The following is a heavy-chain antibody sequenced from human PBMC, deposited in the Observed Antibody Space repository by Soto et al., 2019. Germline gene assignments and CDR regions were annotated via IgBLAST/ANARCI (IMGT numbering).Heavy chain of an antibody. Sequence: GESLKISCKGSGYSFTSYWIGWVRQMPGKGLEWMGIIYPGDSDTRYSPSFQGQVTISADKSISTAYLQWSSLKASDTAMYYCARGRVTIFGVVTPNWFDPWGEGTLVTVSS. V-gene: IGHV5-51*03. CDR2: IYPGDSDT. CDR3: ARGRVTIFGVVTPNWFDP. J-gene: IGHJ5*02. D-gene: IGHD3-3*01. CDR1: GYSFTSYW.